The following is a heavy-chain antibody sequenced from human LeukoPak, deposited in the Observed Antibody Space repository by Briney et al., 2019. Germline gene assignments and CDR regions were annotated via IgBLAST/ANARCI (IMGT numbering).Heavy chain of an antibody. D-gene: IGHD4-17*01. J-gene: IGHJ4*02. Sequence: ASVKVSCKASGGTFSSYAISWVRQAPGQGLEWMGRIIPILGIANYAQKFQGRVTMTTDTSTSTAYMELRSLRSDDTTVYYCARGRQYGDYYFDYWGQGTLVTVSS. CDR3: ARGRQYGDYYFDY. V-gene: IGHV1-69*04. CDR2: IIPILGIA. CDR1: GGTFSSYA.